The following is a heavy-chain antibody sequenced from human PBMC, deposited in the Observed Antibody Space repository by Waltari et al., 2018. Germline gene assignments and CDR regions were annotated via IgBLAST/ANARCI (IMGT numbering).Heavy chain of an antibody. CDR3: AREADSSSWYNY. D-gene: IGHD6-13*01. V-gene: IGHV4-38-2*02. CDR1: GYSISSGYY. Sequence: QVQLQESGPGLVKPSGNLSLTCAVSGYSISSGYYWGWIRQPPGKGLEWIGSIYHSGSTYYNPSLKSRVTISVDTSKNQFSLKLSSVTAADTAVYYCAREADSSSWYNYWGQGTLVTVSS. J-gene: IGHJ4*02. CDR2: IYHSGST.